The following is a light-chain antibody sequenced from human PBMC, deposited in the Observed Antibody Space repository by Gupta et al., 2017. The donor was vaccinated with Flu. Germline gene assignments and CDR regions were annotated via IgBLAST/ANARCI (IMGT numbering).Light chain of an antibody. J-gene: IGLJ3*02. CDR1: SGHSSYA. CDR3: HSGGTGASWV. Sequence: QLVLTQSPSASASLGASVKLTCTLSSGHSSYAITWHQQQPQKGPRYLMKLKSDGSHIRGDGIPDRFSGSSSGAERYLIISSLQSEDEADYYCHSGGTGASWVFGGGTRLTVL. V-gene: IGLV4-69*01. CDR2: LKSDGSH.